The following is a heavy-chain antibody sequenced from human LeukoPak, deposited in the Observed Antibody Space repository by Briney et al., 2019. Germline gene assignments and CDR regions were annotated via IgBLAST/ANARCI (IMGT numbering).Heavy chain of an antibody. Sequence: SETLSLTCNVSLDSISSFYWSWIRQSAGAGLEWIGRIYTTGKTDYNPSLKSRVTVSVDTSRNQVSLKLRSVTAADTAVYYCARDVGASNFDYWGQEILVTVSS. D-gene: IGHD1-26*01. CDR2: IYTTGKT. J-gene: IGHJ4*02. V-gene: IGHV4-4*07. CDR3: ARDVGASNFDY. CDR1: LDSISSFY.